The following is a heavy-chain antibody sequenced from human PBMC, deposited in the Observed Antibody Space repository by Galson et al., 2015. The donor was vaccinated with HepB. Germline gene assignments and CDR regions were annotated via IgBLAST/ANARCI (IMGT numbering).Heavy chain of an antibody. CDR1: GGSISSSSYY. J-gene: IGHJ6*02. CDR3: ARSHDSSGFYYYGMDV. Sequence: SETLSLTCTVSGGSISSSSYYWGWIRQPPGKGLEWIGSFYYRGSTYYNPSLKSRVTISVDTSKNQFSLKLSSVTAADTAVYYCARSHDSSGFYYYGMDVWGQGTTVTVSS. CDR2: FYYRGST. D-gene: IGHD3-22*01. V-gene: IGHV4-39*07.